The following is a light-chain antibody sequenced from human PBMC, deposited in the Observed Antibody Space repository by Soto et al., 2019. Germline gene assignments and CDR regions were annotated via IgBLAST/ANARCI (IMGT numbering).Light chain of an antibody. Sequence: SVGTQPASVSGSPGQSITISCTGTSSDVGGYNYVSWYQQHPGKAPKLMIYEVSNRPSGVSNRFSGSKSGNTASLTISGLQAEDEADYYCSSYTSSSTLSYVFGTGTKV. CDR1: SSDVGGYNY. CDR3: SSYTSSSTLSYV. V-gene: IGLV2-14*01. J-gene: IGLJ1*01. CDR2: EVS.